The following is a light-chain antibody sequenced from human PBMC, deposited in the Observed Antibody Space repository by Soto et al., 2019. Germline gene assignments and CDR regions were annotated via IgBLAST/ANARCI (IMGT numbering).Light chain of an antibody. CDR1: QSVLYRSNNKNY. CDR3: QQRSNWPPIT. V-gene: IGKV4-1*01. CDR2: WAS. Sequence: DIVVTQSPDSLAVSLGERATINCRSTQSVLYRSNNKNYLAWYQQKPGQPPKLLIYWASTRESGAPDRFSGSGSGTDFTLTISSLEPEDFAVYYCQQRSNWPPITFGQGTRLEIK. J-gene: IGKJ5*01.